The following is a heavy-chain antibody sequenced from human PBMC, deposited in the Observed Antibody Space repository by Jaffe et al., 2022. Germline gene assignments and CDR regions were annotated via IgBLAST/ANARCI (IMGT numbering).Heavy chain of an antibody. J-gene: IGHJ1*01. CDR2: INHSGST. V-gene: IGHV4-34*01. Sequence: QVQLQQWGAGLLKPSETLSLTCAVYGGSFSGYYWSWIRQPPGKGLEWIGEINHSGSTNYNPSLKSRVTISVDTSKNQFSLKLSSVTAADTAVYYCARCLITMVRGVIMPRRYFQHWGQGTLVTVSS. CDR1: GGSFSGYY. D-gene: IGHD3-10*01. CDR3: ARCLITMVRGVIMPRRYFQH.